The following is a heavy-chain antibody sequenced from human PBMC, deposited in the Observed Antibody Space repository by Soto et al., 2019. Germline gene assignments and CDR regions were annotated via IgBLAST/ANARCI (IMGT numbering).Heavy chain of an antibody. Sequence: GSLRLSCAASGFTFSSYGMHWVRQAPGKGLEWVAVIWYDGSNKYYADSVKGRFTISRDNSKNTLYLQMNSLRAEDTAVYYCARDGPFSGGAAAGTWIYYYYGMDVWGQGTTVTVSS. CDR1: GFTFSSYG. V-gene: IGHV3-33*01. CDR2: IWYDGSNK. J-gene: IGHJ6*02. D-gene: IGHD6-13*01. CDR3: ARDGPFSGGAAAGTWIYYYYGMDV.